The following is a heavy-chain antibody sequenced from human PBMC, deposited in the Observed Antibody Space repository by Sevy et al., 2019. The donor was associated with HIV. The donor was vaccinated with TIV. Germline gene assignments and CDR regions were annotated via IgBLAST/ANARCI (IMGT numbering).Heavy chain of an antibody. CDR1: GFTFSSYS. V-gene: IGHV3-48*01. CDR2: ISSSSSTI. D-gene: IGHD3-3*01. CDR3: AREGNDFWSGYYRSNWFDP. Sequence: LSLTCVASGFTFSSYSMNWVRQAPGKGLEWVSYISSSSSTIYYADSVKGRFTISRDNAKNSLYLQMNSLRAEDTAVYYCAREGNDFWSGYYRSNWFDPWGQGTLITVSS. J-gene: IGHJ5*02.